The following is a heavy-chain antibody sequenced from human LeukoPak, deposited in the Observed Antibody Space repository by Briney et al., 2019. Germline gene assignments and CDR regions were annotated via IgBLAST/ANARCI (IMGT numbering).Heavy chain of an antibody. D-gene: IGHD6-19*01. CDR1: GYTFTNHG. CDR2: ISTYNGNS. CDR3: ARAGGWAREDYKGDAFDI. Sequence: ASVKVSCKASGYTFTNHGISWVRQAPGQGLEWMGWISTYNGNSNYAQKLQDRVTMTTDTSATTAYMDLRSLRSDDTAVYYCARAGGWAREDYKGDAFDIWGQGTMVTVSS. J-gene: IGHJ3*02. V-gene: IGHV1-18*01.